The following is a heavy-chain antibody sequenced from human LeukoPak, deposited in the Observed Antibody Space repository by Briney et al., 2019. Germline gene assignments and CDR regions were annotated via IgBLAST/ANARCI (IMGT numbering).Heavy chain of an antibody. V-gene: IGHV4-34*01. CDR1: GGSFSGYY. J-gene: IGHJ6*02. D-gene: IGHD6-6*01. CDR3: ARRLEQLVHYYYGLDV. Sequence: KPSETLSLTCAVYGGSFSGYYWSWIRQPPGKGLEWIGEINHSGSTNYNPSLKSRVTMSVDTSRNQFSLKLRSVTAADTAVYFCARRLEQLVHYYYGLDVWGQGTTVTVSS. CDR2: INHSGST.